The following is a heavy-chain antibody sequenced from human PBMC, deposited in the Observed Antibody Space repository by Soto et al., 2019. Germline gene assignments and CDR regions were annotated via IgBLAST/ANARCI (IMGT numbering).Heavy chain of an antibody. CDR3: ARGREGLTTIGGRDAFDI. D-gene: IGHD3-16*01. J-gene: IGHJ3*02. CDR2: INSDGSST. Sequence: EVQLVESGGGLVQPGGSLRLSCAASGFTFSSYWMHWVRQAPGKGLVWVSRINSDGSSTSYADSVKGRFTISRDNAKNTLYLQMNSLRAEDTAVYYCARGREGLTTIGGRDAFDIWGQGTMVTVSS. V-gene: IGHV3-74*01. CDR1: GFTFSSYW.